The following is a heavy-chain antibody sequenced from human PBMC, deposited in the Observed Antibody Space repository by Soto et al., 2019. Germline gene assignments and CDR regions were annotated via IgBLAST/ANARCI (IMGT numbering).Heavy chain of an antibody. CDR1: GFTFSSYG. Sequence: PGGSLRLSCAASGFTFSSYGMHWVRQAPGKGLEWVAVIWYDGSNKYYADSVKGRFTISRDNSKNTLYLQMNSLRAEDTAVYYCARDSGYYYMDVGGKGTTVTVPS. J-gene: IGHJ6*03. CDR3: ARDSGYYYMDV. CDR2: IWYDGSNK. D-gene: IGHD3-10*01. V-gene: IGHV3-33*01.